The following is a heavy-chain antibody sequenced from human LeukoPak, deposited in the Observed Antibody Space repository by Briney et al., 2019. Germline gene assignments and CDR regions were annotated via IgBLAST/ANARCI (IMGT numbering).Heavy chain of an antibody. V-gene: IGHV3-23*01. CDR1: GFTFSSYA. J-gene: IGHJ4*02. Sequence: GGSLRLSCAASGFTFSSYAMSWVRQAPGKGLEWVSAVTGSGGSTYYAASVKGRFTISRDNSKNTLSLQMNSLRAEDTAVYYCAKSYYYGSGNYYNVFDYWGQGTLVTVSS. D-gene: IGHD3-10*01. CDR3: AKSYYYGSGNYYNVFDY. CDR2: VTGSGGST.